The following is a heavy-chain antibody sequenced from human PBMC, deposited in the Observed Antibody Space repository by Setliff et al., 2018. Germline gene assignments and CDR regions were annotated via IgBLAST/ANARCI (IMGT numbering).Heavy chain of an antibody. CDR3: AITMTTGVDFCDY. CDR2: IRNKDNSYTT. V-gene: IGHV3-72*01. Sequence: PGGSLRLSCAASGFTFSAHYMDWLRQAPGKGLEWVGRIRNKDNSYTTEYAASVKGRFTISRDDSKNSLYLQMNGLKTEDTAVYYCAITMTTGVDFCDYWGQGTLVTVSS. J-gene: IGHJ4*02. D-gene: IGHD4-17*01. CDR1: GFTFSAHY.